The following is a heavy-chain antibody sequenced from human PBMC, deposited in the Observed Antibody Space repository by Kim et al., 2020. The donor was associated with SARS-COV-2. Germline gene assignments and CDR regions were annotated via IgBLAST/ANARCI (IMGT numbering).Heavy chain of an antibody. CDR2: INTDGSST. J-gene: IGHJ6*02. D-gene: IGHD2-15*01. V-gene: IGHV3-74*01. CDR1: GFTFSTYW. CDR3: PRGDISYGMDV. Sequence: GGSLRLSCAASGFTFSTYWMYWVRQAPGKGLVCVSRINTDGSSTTYADSVKGRFTISRDNAKNTLYLQMNSLRGEDTAVYYCPRGDISYGMDVWGQGTTV.